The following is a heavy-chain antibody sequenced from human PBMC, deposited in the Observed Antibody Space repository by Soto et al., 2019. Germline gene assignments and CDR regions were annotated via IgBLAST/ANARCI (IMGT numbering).Heavy chain of an antibody. V-gene: IGHV6-1*01. J-gene: IGHJ6*02. CDR1: GDSVSSNSAA. D-gene: IGHD5-18*01. CDR3: ASAPRDYGYGYYYYGMDV. CDR2: TYYRSKWYN. Sequence: PSQTLSLTCAISGDSVSSNSAAWNWIRQSPSRGLEWLGRTYYRSKWYNDYAVSVKSRITINPDTSNNQFSLQLNSVTPEDKAVYYCASAPRDYGYGYYYYGMDVWGQGTTVTVSS.